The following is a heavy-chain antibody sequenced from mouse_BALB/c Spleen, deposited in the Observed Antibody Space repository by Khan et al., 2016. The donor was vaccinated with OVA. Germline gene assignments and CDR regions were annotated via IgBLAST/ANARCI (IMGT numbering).Heavy chain of an antibody. V-gene: IGHV9-1*02. J-gene: IGHJ1*01. Sequence: GQAGPELKKPGETVKISCKASGYTFTNYGMNWVKQAPGKGLKWMGWINTYTGEPTYADDFKGRFVFSLETSASTAYLQISNLKNEDMTTYFCARIASYWYSDVWGAGTTVTVSS. CDR3: ARIASYWYSDV. CDR2: INTYTGEP. CDR1: GYTFTNYG.